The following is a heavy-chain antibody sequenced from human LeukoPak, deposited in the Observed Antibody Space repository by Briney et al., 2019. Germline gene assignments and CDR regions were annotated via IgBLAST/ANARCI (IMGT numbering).Heavy chain of an antibody. CDR2: ISYDGSNK. CDR1: GFTFSSYG. Sequence: GRSLRLSCAASGFTFSSYGMHWVRQAPGKGLEWVAVISYDGSNKYYADSVKGRFTISRDNSKNTLYLQMNSLRAEDTAVYHCAKDKGHYDFWSGYPYYFDYWGQGTLVTVSS. D-gene: IGHD3-3*01. J-gene: IGHJ4*02. V-gene: IGHV3-30*18. CDR3: AKDKGHYDFWSGYPYYFDY.